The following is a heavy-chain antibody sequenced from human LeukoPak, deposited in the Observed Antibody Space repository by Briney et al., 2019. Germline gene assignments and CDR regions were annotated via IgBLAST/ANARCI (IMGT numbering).Heavy chain of an antibody. J-gene: IGHJ4*02. CDR3: ARGSYSPTFDY. V-gene: IGHV4-59*12. Sequence: SETLSLTCSVSGGSMSTYYWNWIRQPPGKGLEWIGSIYYSGSTYYNPSLKSRVTISVDTSKNQFSLKLSSVTAADTAVYYCARGSYSPTFDYWGQGTLVTVSS. CDR2: IYYSGST. CDR1: GGSMSTYY. D-gene: IGHD1-26*01.